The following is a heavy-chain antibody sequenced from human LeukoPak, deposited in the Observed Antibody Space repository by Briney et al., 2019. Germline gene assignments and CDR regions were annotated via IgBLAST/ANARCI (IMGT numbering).Heavy chain of an antibody. D-gene: IGHD1-26*01. Sequence: GGSLRLSCAASGFSLRSSEMNWVRQAPGKGLEWVSSISSSSSYIYYADSVKGRFTISRDNAKNSLYLQMNSLRAEDTAVYYCARTDSGSYSWGQGTLVTVSS. J-gene: IGHJ4*02. CDR1: GFSLRSSE. V-gene: IGHV3-21*01. CDR2: ISSSSSYI. CDR3: ARTDSGSYS.